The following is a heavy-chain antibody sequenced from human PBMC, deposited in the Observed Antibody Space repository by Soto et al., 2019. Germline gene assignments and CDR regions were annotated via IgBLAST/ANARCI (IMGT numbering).Heavy chain of an antibody. Sequence: SETLSLTCTVSGGSINTFYWSWVRQPAGKGLEWIGRIFSSGSTSFNPSLESRVAMSVDTSKNHFSLNLSSVTAADMAVYYCAREGSYSAYNFAHGIQLWSFDFWRQGALVAVSS. CDR1: GGSINTFY. CDR3: AREGSYSAYNFAHGIQLWSFDF. D-gene: IGHD5-12*01. J-gene: IGHJ4*02. CDR2: IFSSGST. V-gene: IGHV4-4*07.